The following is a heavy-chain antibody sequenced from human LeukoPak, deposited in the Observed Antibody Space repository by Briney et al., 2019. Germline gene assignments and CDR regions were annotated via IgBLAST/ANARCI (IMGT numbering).Heavy chain of an antibody. CDR1: GVTFSNDW. CDR2: IKQDGSYK. J-gene: IGHJ4*02. CDR3: ARDPGYGALDY. Sequence: GGTLRLSCAAWGVTFSNDWMTWVREAPGKGREGGAVIKQDGSYKLCVESVKGRFTISRDNAKHSLYLQMTSLRVEDTAVYYCARDPGYGALDYWGQGTLVTVSS. V-gene: IGHV3-7*01. D-gene: IGHD4-17*01.